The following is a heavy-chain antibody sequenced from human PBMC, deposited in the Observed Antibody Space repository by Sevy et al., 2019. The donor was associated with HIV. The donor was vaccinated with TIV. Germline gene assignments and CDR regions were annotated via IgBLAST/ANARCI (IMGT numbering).Heavy chain of an antibody. Sequence: GSLRLSCAVSGFTFNSYPMTWVRQAPGKGLEWVSGITGSGDSTYYADSVKGRFTISRDNLKNTLYLQMNSLRVEDTAVYYCATVPRYSGPYWYFDLWGRGTLVTVSS. CDR2: ITGSGDST. CDR1: GFTFNSYP. V-gene: IGHV3-23*01. CDR3: ATVPRYSGPYWYFDL. D-gene: IGHD1-26*01. J-gene: IGHJ2*01.